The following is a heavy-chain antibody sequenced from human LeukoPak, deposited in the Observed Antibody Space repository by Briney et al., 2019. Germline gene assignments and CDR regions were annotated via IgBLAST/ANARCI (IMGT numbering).Heavy chain of an antibody. V-gene: IGHV3-30*02. CDR1: GFTFRNYG. J-gene: IGHJ4*02. Sequence: GSPRLSFAASGFTFRNYGLQGVPQAPGKGRGGVAFIPYDGSNNNYAASVKGRFTISRDNSKNTLYLQMNSLRAEDTAVYYCARAKEGVPVGYWGQGTLVTVSS. CDR3: ARAKEGVPVGY. CDR2: IPYDGSNN. D-gene: IGHD3-10*01.